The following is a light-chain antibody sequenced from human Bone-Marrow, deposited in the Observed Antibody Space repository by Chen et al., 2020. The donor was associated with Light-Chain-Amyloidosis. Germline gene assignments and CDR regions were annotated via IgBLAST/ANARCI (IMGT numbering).Light chain of an antibody. CDR1: SSDVGNYNL. J-gene: IGLJ2*01. V-gene: IGLV2-23*02. CDR3: GSYAGSNTVV. Sequence: QSALTQPASLSGSPGQSITISCTGSSSDVGNYNLVSWYQQHPGKAPKLMLFEVTKRPSGVSNRFSGSKSGNTASLTISGLLAEDEADYHCGSYAGSNTVVFGGGTKLTVL. CDR2: EVT.